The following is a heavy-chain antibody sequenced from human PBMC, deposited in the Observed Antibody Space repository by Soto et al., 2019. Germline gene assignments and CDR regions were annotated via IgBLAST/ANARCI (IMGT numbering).Heavy chain of an antibody. V-gene: IGHV1-2*02. CDR1: GYTFTGYY. CDR3: ARGRSTEYSSPLFDY. CDR2: INPNSGVT. Sequence: ASVKVSCKASGYTFTGYYMHWVRQSPVQGLEWVGWINPNSGVTNFAQKFQGRVSMTSDTSISTAYMELNRLTSDDTAVHYCARGRSTEYSSPLFDYWGQGTQVTVS. D-gene: IGHD6-6*01. J-gene: IGHJ4*02.